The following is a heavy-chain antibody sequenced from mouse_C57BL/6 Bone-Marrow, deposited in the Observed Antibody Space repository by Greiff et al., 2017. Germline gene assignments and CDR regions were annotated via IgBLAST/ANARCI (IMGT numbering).Heavy chain of an antibody. D-gene: IGHD1-1*01. CDR1: GYTFTEYT. Sequence: VKLVESGAELVKPGASVKLSCKASGYTFTEYTIHWVKQRSGQGLEWIGWFYPGSGSIKYNEKFKDKATLTADKSSSTVYMELSRLTSEDSAVYFCARHGYYYGSSYWYFDVWGTGTTVTVSS. V-gene: IGHV1-62-2*01. CDR3: ARHGYYYGSSYWYFDV. J-gene: IGHJ1*03. CDR2: FYPGSGSI.